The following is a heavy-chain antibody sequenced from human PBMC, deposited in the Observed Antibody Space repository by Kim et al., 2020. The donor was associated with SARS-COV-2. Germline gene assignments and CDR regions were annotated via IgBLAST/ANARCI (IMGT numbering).Heavy chain of an antibody. CDR3: ARSREATVDY. J-gene: IGHJ4*02. D-gene: IGHD1-26*01. V-gene: IGHV3-72*01. Sequence: TNEYAASVKGRFTISRDDSKSSLSLQMTSLRAEDTAVYYCARSREATVDYWGQGTLVTVSS. CDR2: TN.